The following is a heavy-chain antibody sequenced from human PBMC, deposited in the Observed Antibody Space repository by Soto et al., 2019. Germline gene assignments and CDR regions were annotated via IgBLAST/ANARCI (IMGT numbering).Heavy chain of an antibody. D-gene: IGHD6-13*01. CDR2: IIPIFGTA. V-gene: IGHV1-69*01. J-gene: IGHJ5*02. Sequence: QVQLVQSGAEVKKPGSSVKVSCKASGGTFSNYTISWVRQAPGQGLEWMGGIIPIFGTANYAQKFQGRVTITADESTSTAYMEQSSLRSEDTAVYYCARGVKQQRRGAYNLFDPCGQGTLVTVSS. CDR3: ARGVKQQRRGAYNLFDP. CDR1: GGTFSNYT.